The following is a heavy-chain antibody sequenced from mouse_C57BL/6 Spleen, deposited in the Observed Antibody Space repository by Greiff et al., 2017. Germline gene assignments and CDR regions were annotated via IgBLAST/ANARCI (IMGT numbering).Heavy chain of an antibody. CDR1: GYTFTSYW. Sequence: QVQLQQPGAELVKPGASVKLSCKASGYTFTSYWMQWVKQRPGQGLEWIGEIYPSDSYTNYNQKFKGKATLTVDTSSSTAYMQLSSLTSEDSAVYYCAKEGRDDPDFDYWGQGTTLTVSS. CDR3: AKEGRDDPDFDY. D-gene: IGHD2-14*01. V-gene: IGHV1-50*01. J-gene: IGHJ2*01. CDR2: IYPSDSYT.